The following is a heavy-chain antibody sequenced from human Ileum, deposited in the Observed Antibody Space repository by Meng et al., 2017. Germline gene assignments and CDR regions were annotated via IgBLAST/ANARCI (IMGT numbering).Heavy chain of an antibody. V-gene: IGHV4-30-4*01. J-gene: IGHJ4*02. CDR1: GGSITSGDYY. CDR2: IFYTGAT. CDR3: VSERRRSYFFDY. Sequence: QVQLQESGPGLVKPSQTLSLNCTVSGGSITSGDYYWSWIRQPPGKGLEWIGYIFYTGATYSNPSLKSRVTVSLDTSKSQFSLKLSSVTAADTAIYYGVSERRRSYFFDYWGQGTLVRLL.